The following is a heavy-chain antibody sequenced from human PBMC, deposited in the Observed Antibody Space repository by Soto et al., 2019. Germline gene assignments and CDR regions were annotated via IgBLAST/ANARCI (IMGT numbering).Heavy chain of an antibody. CDR1: GVTSSTHT. Sequence: SVKVSCKASGVTSSTHTITWVRQAPGQGLEWMGGIIPLFRTGHKAQKFQGRITIIADKSTSTAYMELSSLRSEDTAVYFCASGSAMGADHWGQGTLVTVSS. CDR3: ASGSAMGADH. V-gene: IGHV1-69*06. D-gene: IGHD5-18*01. J-gene: IGHJ5*02. CDR2: IIPLFRTG.